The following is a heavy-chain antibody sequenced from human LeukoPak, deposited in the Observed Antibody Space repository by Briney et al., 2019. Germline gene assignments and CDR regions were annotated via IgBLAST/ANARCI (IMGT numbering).Heavy chain of an antibody. CDR2: IYYSGST. J-gene: IGHJ3*02. CDR3: ARPGRAAALDI. Sequence: PSETLSLTCTVSGGSISSYYRSWIRQPPGKGLEWIGYIYYSGSTNYNPSLKSRVTISVDTPKNQFSLKLSSVTAADTAVYYCARPGRAAALDIWGQGTMVTVSS. D-gene: IGHD6-13*01. V-gene: IGHV4-59*08. CDR1: GGSISSYY.